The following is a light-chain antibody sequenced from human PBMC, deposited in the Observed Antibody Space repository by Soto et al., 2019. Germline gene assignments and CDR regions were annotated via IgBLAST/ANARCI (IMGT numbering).Light chain of an antibody. CDR2: DVR. CDR1: SSDVGANDY. J-gene: IGLJ3*02. V-gene: IGLV2-14*01. Sequence: QSALTQPASVSGSPGQSITISCTGTSSDVGANDYVSWYQQYPGKVPKLMIFDVRNRPSGVSNRFSGSKSGHTASLTISGLQADDEADYYCSSYTTIGTVVFGGGTKLTVL. CDR3: SSYTTIGTVV.